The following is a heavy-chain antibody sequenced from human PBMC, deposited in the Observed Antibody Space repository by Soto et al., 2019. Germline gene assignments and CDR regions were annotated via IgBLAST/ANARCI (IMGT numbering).Heavy chain of an antibody. CDR1: GFTFDTYV. D-gene: IGHD3-3*01. J-gene: IGHJ4*02. CDR3: AKHTYSDFWPGHYYYLDF. CDR2: ISGSGITT. Sequence: GGSLRLSCAASGFTFDTYVLSWVRQSPGKGLEWVASISGSGITTFYAESVRGRFIISRDNSNNSVFLQMAGLRADDTAVYYCAKHTYSDFWPGHYYYLDFWGQGTLVTVSS. V-gene: IGHV3-23*01.